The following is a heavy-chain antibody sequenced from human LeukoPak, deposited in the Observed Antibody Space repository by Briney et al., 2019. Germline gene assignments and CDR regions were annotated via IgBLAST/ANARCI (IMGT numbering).Heavy chain of an antibody. Sequence: ASVKVSCKASVYTFTSYGICWVRQAPRPGLEWMGWICAYNGNTNYAQKLHGRVTMTTDTSTSTAYMDLRSMRSDATAVYYCARVFIAAAPYYFDYWGQGTLVTVSS. D-gene: IGHD6-13*01. V-gene: IGHV1-18*01. CDR1: VYTFTSYG. CDR3: ARVFIAAAPYYFDY. CDR2: ICAYNGNT. J-gene: IGHJ4*02.